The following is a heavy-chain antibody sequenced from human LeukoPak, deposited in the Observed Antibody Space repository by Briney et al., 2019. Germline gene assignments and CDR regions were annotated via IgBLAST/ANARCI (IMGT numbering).Heavy chain of an antibody. D-gene: IGHD2-8*01. CDR3: ARRVNGEFDY. V-gene: IGHV5-51*01. CDR2: IYPGDYDT. CDR1: GYIFTNYW. Sequence: GASLQISCQGSGYIFTNYWIGRVRQLPGKGLEWMGIIYPGDYDTRYSPSFQGQVTISAGKSVRTAYLQWSSLKASDTAMYYCARRVNGEFDYWGQGTLVTVSS. J-gene: IGHJ4*02.